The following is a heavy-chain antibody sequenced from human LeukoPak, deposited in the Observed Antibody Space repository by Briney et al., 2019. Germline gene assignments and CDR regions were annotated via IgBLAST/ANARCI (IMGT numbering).Heavy chain of an antibody. D-gene: IGHD2-15*01. J-gene: IGHJ4*02. CDR3: ARDRSSGGSCYSH. Sequence: GGSLRLSCAASGFTFSSYSMNWVRQAPGKGLEWVSSISSSSSYIYYADSVKGRFTISRDNAKNSLYLQLNSLRAEDTAVYYCARDRSSGGSCYSHWGQGTLVTVSS. CDR1: GFTFSSYS. V-gene: IGHV3-21*01. CDR2: ISSSSSYI.